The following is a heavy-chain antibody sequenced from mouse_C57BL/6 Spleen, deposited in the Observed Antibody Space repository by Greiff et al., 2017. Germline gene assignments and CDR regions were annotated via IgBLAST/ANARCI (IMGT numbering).Heavy chain of an antibody. V-gene: IGHV1-81*01. CDR3: ARYYYGSSYDWYFDV. D-gene: IGHD1-1*01. Sequence: QVQLQQPGAELARPGASVKLSCKASGYTFTSYGISWVKQRTGQGLEWIGEIYPRSGNTYYNEKFKGKATLTADKSSSTAYMELRSLTSEDSAVYFCARYYYGSSYDWYFDVWGTGTTVTVSS. J-gene: IGHJ1*03. CDR2: IYPRSGNT. CDR1: GYTFTSYG.